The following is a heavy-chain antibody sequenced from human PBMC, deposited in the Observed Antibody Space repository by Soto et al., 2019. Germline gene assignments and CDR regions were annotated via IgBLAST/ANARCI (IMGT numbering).Heavy chain of an antibody. CDR2: IYYSGST. D-gene: IGHD3-22*01. CDR1: GGSISSYY. V-gene: IGHV4-59*08. Sequence: ETLSLTCTVSGGSISSYYGGWFRQPPGKGLEWIGYIYYSGSTTYHPSLKSRVTISVDTSKNQFSLNLTSVTAADTAVYYCARLGGYYQAFDQWGQGSLVTVPQ. CDR3: ARLGGYYQAFDQ. J-gene: IGHJ4*02.